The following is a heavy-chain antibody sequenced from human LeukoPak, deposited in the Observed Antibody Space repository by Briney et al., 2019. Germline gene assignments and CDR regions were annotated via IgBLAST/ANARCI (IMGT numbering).Heavy chain of an antibody. CDR2: ISSNGDST. J-gene: IGHJ1*01. CDR1: EFSFSRYA. D-gene: IGHD3-22*01. V-gene: IGHV3-64D*09. CDR3: VKGGYYDSSGFPEYFQD. Sequence: PGGSLRLSCSASEFSFSRYATHWVRQGPGKGLEHVSTISSNGDSTYYADSAKGRFTISRDNSKNTLYLQLSSLSAEDTAVYYCVKGGYYDSSGFPEYFQDWGQGTLVSASS.